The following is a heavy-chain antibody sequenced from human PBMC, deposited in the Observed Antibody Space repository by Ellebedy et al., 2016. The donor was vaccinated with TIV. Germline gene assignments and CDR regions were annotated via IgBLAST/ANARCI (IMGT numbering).Heavy chain of an antibody. D-gene: IGHD3-10*01. Sequence: AASVKVSCKASGYTFTGYYIHWVRQAPGQGLEWMGWISPSSAGTNYAQKFQGRVTMTRDTSISTAYMELSRLRSDDTAVYYCARELDYFGSGSYYNPIDYWGQGTLVTVSS. CDR1: GYTFTGYY. V-gene: IGHV1-2*02. CDR3: ARELDYFGSGSYYNPIDY. CDR2: ISPSSAGT. J-gene: IGHJ4*02.